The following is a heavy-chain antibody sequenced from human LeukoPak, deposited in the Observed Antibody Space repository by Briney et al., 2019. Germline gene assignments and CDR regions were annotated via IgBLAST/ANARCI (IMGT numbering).Heavy chain of an antibody. J-gene: IGHJ4*02. Sequence: PGGSLRLSCAASGFTVSSNYMSWVRQAPGRGLEWVSVIYSGGGTYYADSVKGRFTISRDNSKNTLYLQMNSLRAEDTAVYYCARLGVQSAGKHYFDYWGQGTLVTVSS. CDR3: ARLGVQSAGKHYFDY. CDR1: GFTVSSNY. CDR2: IYSGGGT. V-gene: IGHV3-66*04. D-gene: IGHD2-8*01.